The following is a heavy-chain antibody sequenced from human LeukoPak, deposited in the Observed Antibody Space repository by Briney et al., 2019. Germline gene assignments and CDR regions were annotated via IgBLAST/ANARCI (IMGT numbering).Heavy chain of an antibody. CDR1: GFTFSSYD. D-gene: IGHD6-19*01. CDR2: IGTAGDT. Sequence: GGSLRLSCAASGFTFSSYDMHWVRQATGKGLKWVSAIGTAGDTYYPGSVKGRFTISRENAKNSLYLQMNSLRAGDTAVYYCARDGSSGGGYYGMDVWGQGTTVTVSS. J-gene: IGHJ6*02. CDR3: ARDGSSGGGYYGMDV. V-gene: IGHV3-13*01.